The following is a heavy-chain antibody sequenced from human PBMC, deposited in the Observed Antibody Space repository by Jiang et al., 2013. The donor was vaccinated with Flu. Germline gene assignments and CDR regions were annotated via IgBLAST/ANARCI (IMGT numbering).Heavy chain of an antibody. D-gene: IGHD2-21*02. CDR1: GGTFSNYA. V-gene: IGHV1-69*17. CDR2: ILPISAIA. J-gene: IGHJ4*02. CDR3: ARPWPCGGDCYYFAY. Sequence: SGAEVKKPGSSVKVSCKASGGTFSNYAISWVRQAPGQGLEWMGGILPISAIADYAQKFQGRVTLTADKSTSAVYMELSSLRSDDTAIYYCARPWPCGGDCYYFAYWGQGTLVTVSS.